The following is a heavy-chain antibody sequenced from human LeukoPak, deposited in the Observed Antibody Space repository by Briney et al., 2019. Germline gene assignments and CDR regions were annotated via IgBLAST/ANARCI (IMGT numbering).Heavy chain of an antibody. CDR2: INTSSSYI. D-gene: IGHD3-3*01. J-gene: IGHJ3*02. Sequence: GGSLRLSCAASGFTFSSYSMNWVRQAPGKGLEWVSSINTSSSYIYYADSVKGRFTITRDNAKHSLYLQMNSLRAEDTAVYYCARGNNDFWSGYPYAFDIWGQGTMVTVSS. CDR3: ARGNNDFWSGYPYAFDI. CDR1: GFTFSSYS. V-gene: IGHV3-21*01.